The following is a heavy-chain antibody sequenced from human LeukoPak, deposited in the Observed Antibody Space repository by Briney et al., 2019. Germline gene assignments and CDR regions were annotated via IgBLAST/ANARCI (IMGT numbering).Heavy chain of an antibody. CDR2: IKQDGSEK. V-gene: IGHV3-7*03. CDR3: ARTSSQYVDAFDI. D-gene: IGHD2-15*01. Sequence: GGSLRLSCAASGFTFSSYWMSWVRQAPGKGLEWVANIKQDGSEKYYVDSMKGRFTISRDNAKNSLYLQMNSLRAEDTAVYYCARTSSQYVDAFDIWGQGTMVTVSS. J-gene: IGHJ3*02. CDR1: GFTFSSYW.